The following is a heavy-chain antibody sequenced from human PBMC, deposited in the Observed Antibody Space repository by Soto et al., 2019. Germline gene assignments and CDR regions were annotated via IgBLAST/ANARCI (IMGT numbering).Heavy chain of an antibody. CDR1: GFTFDDYA. V-gene: IGHV3-9*01. D-gene: IGHD3-3*01. CDR3: ARGHCDFGSAAEGYYFDY. J-gene: IGHJ4*02. CDR2: ISWNRGSI. Sequence: EVQLVESGGGLVQPGRSLRLSCAASGFTFDDYAMHWVRQAPGKGLEWVSGISWNRGSIGYADSVKGRFTISRDNAKNALYLQLNSLSAEDTALYYCARGHCDFGSAAEGYYFDYWGQGTLVTVSS.